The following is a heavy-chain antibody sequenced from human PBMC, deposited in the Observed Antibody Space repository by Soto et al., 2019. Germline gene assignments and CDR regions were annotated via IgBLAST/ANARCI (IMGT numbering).Heavy chain of an antibody. V-gene: IGHV1-69*13. Sequence: SVKVSCKASGGTFSSYAISWVRQAPGQGLEWMGGIIPIFGTANYAQKFQGRVTITADESTSTAYMELSSLRSEDTAVYYCARVQGLHSRIAAAGITLYYYYGMDVWGQGTTVTVSS. CDR2: IIPIFGTA. J-gene: IGHJ6*02. CDR3: ARVQGLHSRIAAAGITLYYYYGMDV. CDR1: GGTFSSYA. D-gene: IGHD6-13*01.